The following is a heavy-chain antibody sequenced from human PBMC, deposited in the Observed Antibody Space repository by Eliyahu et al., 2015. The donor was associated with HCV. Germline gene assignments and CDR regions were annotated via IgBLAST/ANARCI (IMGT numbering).Heavy chain of an antibody. CDR1: GGSXSSXX. D-gene: IGHD1-7*01. CDR3: ARGGSWNYLLARYYYYGMDV. CDR2: IYYSGXT. J-gene: IGHJ6*02. Sequence: QVQLQESGPGLVKPSETLSLXCPVXGGSXSSXXXXWIRQPPGKGXEWIGYIYYSGXTNYNPSLKSRVTISVDTSKNQFSLKLSSVTAADTAVYYCARGGSWNYLLARYYYYGMDVWGQGTTVTVSS. V-gene: IGHV4-59*01.